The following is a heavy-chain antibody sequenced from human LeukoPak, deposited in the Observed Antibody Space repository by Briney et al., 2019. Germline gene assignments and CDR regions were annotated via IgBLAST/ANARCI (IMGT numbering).Heavy chain of an antibody. CDR1: GGSISSYY. J-gene: IGHJ5*02. CDR2: IYNSGST. V-gene: IGHV4-59*08. D-gene: IGHD6-6*01. CDR3: ARPEYTSSFWFDP. Sequence: TSETLSLTCTVSGGSISSYYWSWIRQPPGKGLEWIGYIYNSGSTNYNPSLKSRLTISVDTSKNQFSLKVSSVTAADTAVYYCARPEYTSSFWFDPWGQGTLVTVSS.